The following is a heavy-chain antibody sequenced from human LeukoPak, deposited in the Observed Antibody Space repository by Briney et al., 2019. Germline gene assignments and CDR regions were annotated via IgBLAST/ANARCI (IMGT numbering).Heavy chain of an antibody. CDR2: ISAYNGNT. CDR3: AIVDCGGDCYSADLRNYYYYYMDV. V-gene: IGHV1-18*01. CDR1: GYTFTSYG. Sequence: ASVKVSCKASGYTFTSYGISWVRQAPGQGLEWMGWISAYNGNTNYAQKFQGRVTITTDESTSTAYMELSSLRSEDTAVYYCAIVDCGGDCYSADLRNYYYYYMDVWGKGTTVTVSS. D-gene: IGHD2-21*01. J-gene: IGHJ6*03.